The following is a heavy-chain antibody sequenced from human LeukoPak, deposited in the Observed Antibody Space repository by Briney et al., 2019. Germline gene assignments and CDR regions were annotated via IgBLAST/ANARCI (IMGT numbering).Heavy chain of an antibody. CDR3: ARDYCSSTSCLFDY. CDR2: INPNTGST. J-gene: IGHJ4*02. V-gene: IGHV1-2*06. D-gene: IGHD2-2*01. Sequence: ASVKVSCKASGYTFTGYHMHWVRQAPGQGLEWMGRINPNTGSTDYAQKFQGRVTMTRDTSISTAYMDLSRLRSDDTAVYYCARDYCSSTSCLFDYWGQGTLVTVSS. CDR1: GYTFTGYH.